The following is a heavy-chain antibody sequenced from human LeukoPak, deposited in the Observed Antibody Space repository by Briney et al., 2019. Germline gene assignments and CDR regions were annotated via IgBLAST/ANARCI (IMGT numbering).Heavy chain of an antibody. V-gene: IGHV3-23*01. CDR3: AKGQDALTGYSYFDS. CDR2: ISGSGGTT. Sequence: GGSLRLSCAASGFTFDTYATSWVRQAPGKGLEWVSVISGSGGTTYYADSVKGRFTISRDNSKNTLYLQMNSLRAEDTAVYYCAKGQDALTGYSYFDSWGQGTLVTVSS. CDR1: GFTFDTYA. J-gene: IGHJ4*02. D-gene: IGHD3-9*01.